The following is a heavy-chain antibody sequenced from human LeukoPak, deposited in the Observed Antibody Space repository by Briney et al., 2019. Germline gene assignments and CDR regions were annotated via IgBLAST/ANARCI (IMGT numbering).Heavy chain of an antibody. CDR2: IYNGGTT. V-gene: IGHV4-31*03. Sequence: SQTLSLTCTVSDGSISGDNYYWSWIRQLPGKGLEWIGYIYNGGTTYYNPSLKSRVIISVDTSKNQFSLKLKSVAAADTAMYYCARGARFFAYYDYWGQGTLVTVSS. CDR1: DGSISGDNYY. CDR3: ARGARFFAYYDY. J-gene: IGHJ4*02. D-gene: IGHD2-21*01.